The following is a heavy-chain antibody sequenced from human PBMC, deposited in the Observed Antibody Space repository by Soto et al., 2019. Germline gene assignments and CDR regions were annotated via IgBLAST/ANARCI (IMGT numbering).Heavy chain of an antibody. D-gene: IGHD4-4*01. J-gene: IGHJ6*02. CDR1: GGTFSSYA. CDR3: ATYNDYTKVSHAGYGMDV. V-gene: IGHV1-69*13. CDR2: IIPIFGTA. Sequence: GASVKVSCKASGGTFSSYAISWVRQAPGQGLEWMGGIIPIFGTANYAQKFQGRVTITADESTSTAYMELSSLRSEDTAVYYCATYNDYTKVSHAGYGMDVWGQGTTVTVSS.